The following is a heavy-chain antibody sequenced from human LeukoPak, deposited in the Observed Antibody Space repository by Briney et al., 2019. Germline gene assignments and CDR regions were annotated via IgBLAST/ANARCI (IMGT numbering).Heavy chain of an antibody. V-gene: IGHV1-69*13. CDR3: ARKWEGYMDV. Sequence: ASVKVSCKASGGTFSSYAISWVRQAPGQGLEWMGGIIPIFGTANYAQKFQGRVRITADESTSTAYMELSSLRSEDTAVYYCARKWEGYMDVWGKGTTVTVSS. J-gene: IGHJ6*03. CDR1: GGTFSSYA. CDR2: IIPIFGTA. D-gene: IGHD1-26*01.